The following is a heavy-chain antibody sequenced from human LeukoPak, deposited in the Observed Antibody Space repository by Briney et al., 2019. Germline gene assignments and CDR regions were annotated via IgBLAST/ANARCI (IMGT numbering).Heavy chain of an antibody. CDR3: ARSSVEVAAQIDY. CDR2: IYPGDSDT. V-gene: IGHV5-51*01. J-gene: IGHJ4*02. CDR1: GYNFTNYW. D-gene: IGHD2-15*01. Sequence: GESLKISCKGSGYNFTNYWIGWVRQMPGKGLEWMGIIYPGDSDTRYSPSFQGQVTTSADKSINTAYLQWSSLKASDTAMYYCARSSVEVAAQIDYWGRGTLVTVSS.